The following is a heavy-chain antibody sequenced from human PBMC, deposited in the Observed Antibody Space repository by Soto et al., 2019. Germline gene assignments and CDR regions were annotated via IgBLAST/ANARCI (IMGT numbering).Heavy chain of an antibody. J-gene: IGHJ4*02. D-gene: IGHD1-1*01. CDR2: VSPHGANT. CDR1: GFTFGSCG. Sequence: EVQLLESGGDLVQPGGSLRLSCVASGFTFGSCGMNWVRQAPGKGLEWVAGVSPHGANTYYADSVRGRFIISSDDSRNTVSLDMNSLRGDDSAVYYCATEGAKTTWNFDYWGQGTVVTVAS. CDR3: ATEGAKTTWNFDY. V-gene: IGHV3-23*01.